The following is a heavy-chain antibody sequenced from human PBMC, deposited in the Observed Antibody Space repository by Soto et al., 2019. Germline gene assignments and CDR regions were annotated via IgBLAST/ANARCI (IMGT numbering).Heavy chain of an antibody. CDR2: IYYSGST. Sequence: SETLSLTCTVSGGSISSGGYNWSWIRQHPGKGLEWIGYIYYSGSTYYNPSLRSRVTISVDTSKNQFSLKLNSVTAADTAVYYCARERALDGTGFDPWGQGTLVTVPQ. CDR1: GGSISSGGYN. J-gene: IGHJ5*02. V-gene: IGHV4-31*03. CDR3: ARERALDGTGFDP. D-gene: IGHD1-1*01.